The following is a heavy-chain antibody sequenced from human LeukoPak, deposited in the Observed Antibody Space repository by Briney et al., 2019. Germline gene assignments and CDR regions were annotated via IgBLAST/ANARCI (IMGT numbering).Heavy chain of an antibody. CDR3: AKCYYDSSGYYFGAFDI. CDR1: GFTFNSYD. J-gene: IGHJ3*02. V-gene: IGHV3-23*01. Sequence: QPGGSLRLSCAASGFTFNSYDMSWVRQAPGKGLEWVSAISGSGGSTYYADSVKGRFTISRDNSKNTLYLQMNSLRAEDTAVYYCAKCYYDSSGYYFGAFDIWGQGTMVTVSS. D-gene: IGHD3-22*01. CDR2: ISGSGGST.